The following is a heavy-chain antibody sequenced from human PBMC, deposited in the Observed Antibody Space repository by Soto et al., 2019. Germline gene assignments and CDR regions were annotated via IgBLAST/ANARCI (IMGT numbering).Heavy chain of an antibody. J-gene: IGHJ6*02. V-gene: IGHV4-59*01. CDR2: IYYSGST. CDR3: ARAGGSYYIYYYGMDV. Sequence: PSETLSLTCTVSGGSISSYYWSWIRQPPGKGLEWIGYIYYSGSTNYNPSLKSRVTISVDTSKNQFSLKLSSVTAADTAVYYCARAGGSYYIYYYGMDVWGQGTTVTVS. D-gene: IGHD1-26*01. CDR1: GGSISSYY.